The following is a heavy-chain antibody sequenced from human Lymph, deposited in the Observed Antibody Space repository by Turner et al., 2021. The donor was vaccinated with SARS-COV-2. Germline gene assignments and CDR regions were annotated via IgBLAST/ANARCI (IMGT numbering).Heavy chain of an antibody. V-gene: IGHV3-33*01. CDR2: IWFDGSNK. CDR3: ARHNGGRLDY. Sequence: VQLVESGGGVVQPGRSLRLSCAASEFTFSNSGMHWVRQAAGKGLEWVAVIWFDGSNKYYADSVKGRFTISRDNSKNTLYLQMNSLRAEDTAVYDCARHNGGRLDYWGQGTLVTVSS. CDR1: EFTFSNSG. D-gene: IGHD3-16*01. J-gene: IGHJ4*02.